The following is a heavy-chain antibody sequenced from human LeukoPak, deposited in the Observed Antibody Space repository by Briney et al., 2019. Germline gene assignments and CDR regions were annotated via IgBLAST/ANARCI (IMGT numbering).Heavy chain of an antibody. D-gene: IGHD6-6*01. CDR2: INPNSGGT. CDR3: ARDRSSSSSWFDP. J-gene: IGHJ5*02. V-gene: IGHV1-2*02. Sequence: GASVKVSCKASGYTFTGYYMHWVRQAPGQGLEWMGWINPNSGGTNYAQKFQGRVTMTRDTSISTAYMELSRLRSDDTAVYYCARDRSSSSSWFDPWVQGTLVTVSS. CDR1: GYTFTGYY.